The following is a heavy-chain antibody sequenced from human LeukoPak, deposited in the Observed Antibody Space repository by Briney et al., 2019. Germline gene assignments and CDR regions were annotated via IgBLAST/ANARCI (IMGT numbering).Heavy chain of an antibody. CDR3: ARPVGTTVTTFDY. Sequence: PGASLKISCKGSGYSFTSYWIGWVRQMPGKGLEWMGIIYPGDSDTRYSPSFQGRVTISADKSISTAYLQWSSLKASDTAMYYCARPVGTTVTTFDYWGQGTLVTVSS. D-gene: IGHD4-17*01. CDR2: IYPGDSDT. CDR1: GYSFTSYW. J-gene: IGHJ4*02. V-gene: IGHV5-51*01.